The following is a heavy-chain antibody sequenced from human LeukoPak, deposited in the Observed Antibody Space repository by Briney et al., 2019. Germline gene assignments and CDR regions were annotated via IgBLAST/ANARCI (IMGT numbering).Heavy chain of an antibody. CDR1: GFPFSSYS. Sequence: NPGGSLRLSCAASGFPFSSYSMNWVRQAPGKGLEWVSSISSSSSYIYSADSVKGRFTISRDNAKHSLYLQMHSLRVEDKAVYYCAGVWSPAYTSSWPYYFDYWSQGTLVTVSS. CDR3: AGVWSPAYTSSWPYYFDY. J-gene: IGHJ4*02. CDR2: ISSSSSYI. V-gene: IGHV3-21*01. D-gene: IGHD6-13*01.